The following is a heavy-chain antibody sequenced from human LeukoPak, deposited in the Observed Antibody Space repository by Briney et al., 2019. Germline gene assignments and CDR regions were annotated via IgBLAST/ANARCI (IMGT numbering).Heavy chain of an antibody. V-gene: IGHV3-66*01. CDR3: ARDAGGYGMDV. CDR2: IYSGGST. D-gene: IGHD2-8*02. Sequence: GGSLRLSCAASGFTVGSHYMSWVRQAPGKGLEWVSVIYSGGSTYYADSVKGRFTISRDNSKNTLYLQMNSLRAEDTAVYYCARDAGGYGMDVWGQGTTVTVSS. J-gene: IGHJ6*02. CDR1: GFTVGSHY.